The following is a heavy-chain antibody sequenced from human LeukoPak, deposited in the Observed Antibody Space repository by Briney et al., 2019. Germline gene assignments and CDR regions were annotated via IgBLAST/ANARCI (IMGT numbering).Heavy chain of an antibody. CDR2: INPNSGGT. CDR1: GYTFTNYY. Sequence: GASVKVSCKASGYTFTNYYMHWVRQAPGQGLEWMGWINPNSGGTNYAQKFQGRVTMTRDTSISTAYMELSRLRSDDTAVYYCARDLSSGWPRFDYWGQGTLVTVSS. D-gene: IGHD6-19*01. J-gene: IGHJ4*02. V-gene: IGHV1-2*02. CDR3: ARDLSSGWPRFDY.